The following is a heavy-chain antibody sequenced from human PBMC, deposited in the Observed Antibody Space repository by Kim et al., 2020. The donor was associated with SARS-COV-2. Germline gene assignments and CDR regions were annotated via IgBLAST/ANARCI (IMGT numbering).Heavy chain of an antibody. CDR1: GFTFSAYA. V-gene: IGHV3-23*01. J-gene: IGHJ4*02. D-gene: IGHD2-2*01. CDR2: IGPGADT. Sequence: GGSLRLSCAASGFTFSAYAMTWFRQAPGKGLEWVSAIGPGADTPYPDSVKDRFTISRDNSKSTLYLQMDSLRTEDTAVYYCASDVVAAGRKIDSWGQGTLVTVSS. CDR3: ASDVVAAGRKIDS.